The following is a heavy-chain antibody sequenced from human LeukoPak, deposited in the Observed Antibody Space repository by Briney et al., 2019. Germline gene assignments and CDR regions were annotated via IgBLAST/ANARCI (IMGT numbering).Heavy chain of an antibody. D-gene: IGHD3-9*01. CDR1: GFTFSSYG. CDR2: IWYGGSNK. Sequence: PGGSLRLSCAASGFTFSSYGMHWVRQAPGKGLEWVAVIWYGGSNKYYADSVKGRFTISRDNSKNTLYLQMNSLRAEDTAVYYCARSPQGRLRYFDWLLQPLDYWGQGTLVTVSS. J-gene: IGHJ4*02. V-gene: IGHV3-33*01. CDR3: ARSPQGRLRYFDWLLQPLDY.